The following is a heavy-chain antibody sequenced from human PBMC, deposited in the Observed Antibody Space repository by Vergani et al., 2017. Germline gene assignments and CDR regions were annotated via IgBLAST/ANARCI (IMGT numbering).Heavy chain of an antibody. V-gene: IGHV3-23*04. D-gene: IGHD4-17*01. CDR2: ISGSGGST. CDR1: GFTFSSYA. Sequence: EVQLVESGGGLVQPGRSLRLSCAASGFTFSSYAMSWVRQAPGKGLEWVSAISGSGGSTYYADSVKGRFTISRDNSKNTLYLQMNSLRAEDTAVYYCAKDLWDGDYPVRSAYFDYWGQGTLVTVSS. J-gene: IGHJ4*02. CDR3: AKDLWDGDYPVRSAYFDY.